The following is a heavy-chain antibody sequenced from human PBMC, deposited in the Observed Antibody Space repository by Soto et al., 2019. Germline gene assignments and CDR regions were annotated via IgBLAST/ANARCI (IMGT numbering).Heavy chain of an antibody. CDR3: ARIAAAGTSWYYYYGMDV. CDR2: IKQDGSEK. Sequence: HPGGSLRLSCAASGFTFSSYWMSWVRQAPGKGLEWVANIKQDGSEKYYVDSVKSRFTISRDNAKNSLYLQMNSLRAEDTAVYYCARIAAAGTSWYYYYGMDVWGQGTTVTVSS. J-gene: IGHJ6*02. V-gene: IGHV3-7*03. D-gene: IGHD6-13*01. CDR1: GFTFSSYW.